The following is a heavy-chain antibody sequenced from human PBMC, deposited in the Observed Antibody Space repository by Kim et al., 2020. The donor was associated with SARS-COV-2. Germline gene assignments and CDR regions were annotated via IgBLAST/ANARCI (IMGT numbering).Heavy chain of an antibody. D-gene: IGHD3-3*01. CDR1: GFTFSSQS. J-gene: IGHJ4*02. CDR3: AKGAVTRHDY. CDR2: MKEDGSNI. Sequence: GGSLRLSCEASGFTFSSQSMSWVRRGSGKGLGWVASMKEDGSNIYYVDSVKGRFTISRDNGKNSLYLQMNTPRPEDTAVYYCAKGAVTRHDYWGQGALV. V-gene: IGHV3-7*03.